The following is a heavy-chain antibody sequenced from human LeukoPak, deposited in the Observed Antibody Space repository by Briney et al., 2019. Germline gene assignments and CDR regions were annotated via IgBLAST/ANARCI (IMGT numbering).Heavy chain of an antibody. CDR1: GFTFSDYY. CDR2: ISSSGSTI. D-gene: IGHD3-22*01. J-gene: IGHJ4*02. V-gene: IGHV3-11*01. Sequence: GGSLRLSCAASGFTFSDYYMSWIRQAPGKGLEWVSYISSSGSTIYFADSVKGRFTISRDNAKNSLYLQMNSLRAEDTAVYYCARALRDITMIVVATYYFDYWGQGTLVTVSS. CDR3: ARALRDITMIVVATYYFDY.